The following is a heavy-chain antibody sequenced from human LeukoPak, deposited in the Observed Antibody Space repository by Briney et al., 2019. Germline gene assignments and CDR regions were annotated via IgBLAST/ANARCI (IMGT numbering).Heavy chain of an antibody. CDR3: ARASHPCSGGSCYSAAAFDI. Sequence: KPGASVKVSCRASGYTFTSYGISWVRQAPGQGLEWMGWISAYNGNTNYAQKLQGRVTMTTDTSTSTAYMELRSLRSDDTAVYYCARASHPCSGGSCYSAAAFDIWGQGTMVTVSS. D-gene: IGHD2-15*01. V-gene: IGHV1-18*01. J-gene: IGHJ3*02. CDR1: GYTFTSYG. CDR2: ISAYNGNT.